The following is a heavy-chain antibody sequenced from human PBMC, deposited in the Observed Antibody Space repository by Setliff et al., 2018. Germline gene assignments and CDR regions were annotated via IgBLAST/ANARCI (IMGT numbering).Heavy chain of an antibody. Sequence: ETLSLTCAIYGQSFSDYYWSWVRQAPGKGLEWVANIKQDGSDKYYVDSVKGRFTISRDNAKNSLYLQMNSLRAEDTAVYYCARDATYYDFWSGYYRPFYFDYWGQGTLVTVSS. V-gene: IGHV3-7*01. CDR3: ARDATYYDFWSGYYRPFYFDY. D-gene: IGHD3-3*01. CDR2: IKQDGSDK. CDR1: GQSFSDYY. J-gene: IGHJ4*02.